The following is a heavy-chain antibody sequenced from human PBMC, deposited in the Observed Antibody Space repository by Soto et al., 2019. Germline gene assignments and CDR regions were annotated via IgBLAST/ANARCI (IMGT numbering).Heavy chain of an antibody. CDR2: ISGGGGST. V-gene: IGHV3-23*01. CDR1: GFSFGGYA. CDR3: AKTESFNGYYNAFDC. Sequence: GGSLRLSCAAPGFSFGGYAVTWVRQAPGKGLEWVSAISGGGGSTYYADSVKGRFTISRDNSKNTVYLEMNSLRAGDTALYYCAKTESFNGYYNAFDCWGQGTRVTVSS. D-gene: IGHD3-9*01. J-gene: IGHJ4*02.